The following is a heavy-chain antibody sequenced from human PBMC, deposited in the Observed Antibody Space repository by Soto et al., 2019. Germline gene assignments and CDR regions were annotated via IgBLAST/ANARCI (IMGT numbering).Heavy chain of an antibody. Sequence: VASVKVSCQASGGTFSSYAISWVRQAPGQGLEWMGGIIPIFGTANYAQKFQGRVTITADESTSTAYMELSSLRSEDTAVYYCARGEMDTIRAYYYYYYGMDVSGQGTTATVYS. CDR2: IIPIFGTA. J-gene: IGHJ6*02. V-gene: IGHV1-69*13. CDR3: ARGEMDTIRAYYYYYYGMDV. D-gene: IGHD5-18*01. CDR1: GGTFSSYA.